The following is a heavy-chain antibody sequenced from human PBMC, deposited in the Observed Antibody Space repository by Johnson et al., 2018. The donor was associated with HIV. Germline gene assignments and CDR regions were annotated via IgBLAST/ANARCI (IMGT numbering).Heavy chain of an antibody. CDR3: AKATTGSDAFDI. Sequence: QVHLVASGGGLVKPGGSLRLSCAASGFTFTNAWLHWVRQAPGKGLEWVAFIRYDGSNKYYAASVKGRFTISRDNSKNTLYLQMNSLRAEDTAVYYCAKATTGSDAFDIWGQGTMVTVSS. V-gene: IGHV3-30*02. D-gene: IGHD1-1*01. J-gene: IGHJ3*02. CDR2: IRYDGSNK. CDR1: GFTFTNAW.